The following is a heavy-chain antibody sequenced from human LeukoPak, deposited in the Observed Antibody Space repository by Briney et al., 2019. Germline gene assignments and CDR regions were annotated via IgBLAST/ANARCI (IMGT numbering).Heavy chain of an antibody. J-gene: IGHJ4*02. D-gene: IGHD6-19*01. CDR1: GFTFSSYS. V-gene: IGHV3-48*02. CDR2: ISSSSSTI. CDR3: AKSIAVAGTMDFDY. Sequence: GGSLRLSCAASGFTFSSYSMNWVRQAPGKGLEWVSYISSSSSTIYYADSVKGRFTISRDNAKNSLYLQMNSLRDEDTAVYYCAKSIAVAGTMDFDYWAREPWSPSPQ.